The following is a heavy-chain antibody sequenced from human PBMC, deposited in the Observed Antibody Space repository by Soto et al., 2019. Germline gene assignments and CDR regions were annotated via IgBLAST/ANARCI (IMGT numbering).Heavy chain of an antibody. D-gene: IGHD6-6*01. V-gene: IGHV3-33*01. CDR2: IWYDGSNK. Sequence: GGSLRLSCAASGFTFSSYGMHWVRQAPGKGLEWVAFIWYDGSNKYYADSVKGRFTISRDNSKNTLYLQMNSLRAEDTAVYYCARDRNQYSSSSVNAFDIWGQGTVVTVSS. CDR3: ARDRNQYSSSSVNAFDI. J-gene: IGHJ3*02. CDR1: GFTFSSYG.